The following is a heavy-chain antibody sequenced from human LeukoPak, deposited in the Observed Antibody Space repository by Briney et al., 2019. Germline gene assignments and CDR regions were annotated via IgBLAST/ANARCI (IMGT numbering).Heavy chain of an antibody. Sequence: AGGSLRLSCAASGFTFDDYAMHWVRQAPGKGLEWVSGISWNSGSIGYADSVKGRSTISRDNAKNSLYLQMNSLRAEDTALYYCAKDRYSSGYSYFDYWGQGTLVTVSS. CDR1: GFTFDDYA. CDR3: AKDRYSSGYSYFDY. CDR2: ISWNSGSI. V-gene: IGHV3-9*01. D-gene: IGHD3-22*01. J-gene: IGHJ4*02.